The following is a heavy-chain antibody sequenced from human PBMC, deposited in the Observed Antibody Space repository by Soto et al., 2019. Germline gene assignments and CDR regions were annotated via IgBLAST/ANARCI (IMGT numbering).Heavy chain of an antibody. J-gene: IGHJ6*02. CDR1: RYSFTSYW. D-gene: IGHD4-17*01. Sequence: PGEYLKISCKGSRYSFTSYWIGWVRQMPGKGLEWMGIIYPGDSDTRYSPSFQGQVTISADKSISTAYLQWSSLKASDTAMYYCARHPYGDLDYYYGMDVWGQGTTVTVSS. CDR2: IYPGDSDT. CDR3: ARHPYGDLDYYYGMDV. V-gene: IGHV5-51*01.